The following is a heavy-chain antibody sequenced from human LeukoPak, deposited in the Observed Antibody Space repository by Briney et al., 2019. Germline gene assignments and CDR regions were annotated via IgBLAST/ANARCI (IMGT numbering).Heavy chain of an antibody. D-gene: IGHD2-15*01. CDR2: IIPIFGTA. CDR1: GGTFSSYA. Sequence: SVKVSCKAPGGTFSSYAISWVRQDPGQGLEWMGGIIPIFGTANYAQKFQGRVTITADESTSTAYMELSSLRSEDTAVYYCARGPGCSGGSCPFNYWGQGTLVTVSS. CDR3: ARGPGCSGGSCPFNY. V-gene: IGHV1-69*13. J-gene: IGHJ4*02.